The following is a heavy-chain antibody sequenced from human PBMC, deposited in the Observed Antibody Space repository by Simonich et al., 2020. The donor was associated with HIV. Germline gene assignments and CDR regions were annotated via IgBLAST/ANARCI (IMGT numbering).Heavy chain of an antibody. J-gene: IGHJ4*02. Sequence: QLQLQESGPGLVKPSETLSLTCTVSGGSISSSSYYWGWIRQPPGKGLEWIGIIYYSGSTYYNPALKSRVTISVDTSKNQFSRKLSSVTAADTAVYYCARYYGGNTEVDYWGQGTLVTVSS. CDR1: GGSISSSSYY. CDR3: ARYYGGNTEVDY. V-gene: IGHV4-39*01. D-gene: IGHD3-10*01. CDR2: IYYSGST.